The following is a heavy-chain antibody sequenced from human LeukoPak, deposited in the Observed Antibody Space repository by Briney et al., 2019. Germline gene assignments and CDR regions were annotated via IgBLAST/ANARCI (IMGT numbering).Heavy chain of an antibody. J-gene: IGHJ6*02. CDR3: ARARYYYYGMDV. V-gene: IGHV4-34*01. CDR2: INHSGST. CDR1: GGSFSVYY. Sequence: PSETLSLTCAVYGGSFSVYYWSWIRQPPGKGLEWIGEINHSGSTNYNPSLKSRVTISVDTSKNQFSLKLSSVTAADTAAYYCARARYYYYGMDVWGQGTTVTVSS.